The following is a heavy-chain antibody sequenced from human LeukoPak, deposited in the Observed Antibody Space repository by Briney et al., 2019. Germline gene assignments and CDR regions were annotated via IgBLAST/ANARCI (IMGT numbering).Heavy chain of an antibody. CDR2: SGSGGGT. CDR3: ARDRGLYSGYDLSYFDY. V-gene: IGHV3-23*01. J-gene: IGHJ4*02. CDR1: GFNFGTYA. Sequence: GGSLRLSCAASGFNFGTYAMSWVRQAPGKGLEWVSSSGSGGGTYYADSVKGRFTISRDNSKNTLYLQMNSQRAEDTAVYYCARDRGLYSGYDLSYFDYWGQGTLVTVSS. D-gene: IGHD5-12*01.